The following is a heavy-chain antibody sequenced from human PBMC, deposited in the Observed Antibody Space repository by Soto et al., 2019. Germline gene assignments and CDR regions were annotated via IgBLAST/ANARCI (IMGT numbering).Heavy chain of an antibody. D-gene: IGHD5-18*01. Sequence: SEALPVRSAVSGGSCGGDDWRCVRQPPGKGLEWIGEINHSGSTNYNPSLKSRVNISVDTSKNQFSLKLSSVTAADTAVYYCANRLNTAAFDYWRQGSLVTVSS. CDR2: INHSGST. J-gene: IGHJ4*02. CDR3: ANRLNTAAFDY. CDR1: GGSCGGDD. V-gene: IGHV4-34*01.